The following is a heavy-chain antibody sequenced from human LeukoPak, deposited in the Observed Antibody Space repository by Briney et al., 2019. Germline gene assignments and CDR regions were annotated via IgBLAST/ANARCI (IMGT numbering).Heavy chain of an antibody. CDR2: INPNSGGT. CDR1: GYTFTGYY. D-gene: IGHD3-10*01. CDR3: ARGVVRGVHPVYFDY. V-gene: IGHV1-2*02. J-gene: IGHJ4*02. Sequence: SVKLSCEASGYTFTGYYMHWVRQAPGQGRGLMGWINPNSGGTNYAQKFQGRVTMTRDTSISTAYMELSRLRSDDTAVDYCARGVVRGVHPVYFDYWGQGTLVTVSS.